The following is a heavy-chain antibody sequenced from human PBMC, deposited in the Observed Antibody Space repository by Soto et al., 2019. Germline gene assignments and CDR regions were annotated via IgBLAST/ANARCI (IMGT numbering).Heavy chain of an antibody. V-gene: IGHV1-69*08. Sequence: QVQLVQSGAEVKKPGASVKVSCKASGGTFSSYTISWVRQAPGQGLEWMGRIIPILGIANYAQKFQGRVTITADKYTITAYMELSSLRSEDTAVYYCARDKRNIVATSGAFDIWGQGTMVTVSS. CDR3: ARDKRNIVATSGAFDI. J-gene: IGHJ3*02. D-gene: IGHD5-12*01. CDR2: IIPILGIA. CDR1: GGTFSSYT.